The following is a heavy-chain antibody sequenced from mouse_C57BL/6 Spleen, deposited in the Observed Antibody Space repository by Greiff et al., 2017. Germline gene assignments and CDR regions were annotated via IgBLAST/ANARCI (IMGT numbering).Heavy chain of an antibody. CDR3: AKGAWDFDV. J-gene: IGHJ1*03. CDR1: GYAFSSSW. Sequence: QVQLKESGPELVKPGASVKISCKASGYAFSSSWMNWVKQRPGKGLEWIGRIYPGDGDTNYNGKFKGKATLTADKYSSTAYMQLRSLTSEDSAVYVCAKGAWDFDVWGTGTTVTVSS. V-gene: IGHV1-82*01. CDR2: IYPGDGDT.